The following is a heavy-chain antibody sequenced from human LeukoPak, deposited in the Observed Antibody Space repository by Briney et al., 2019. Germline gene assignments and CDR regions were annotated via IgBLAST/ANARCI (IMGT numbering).Heavy chain of an antibody. J-gene: IGHJ4*02. CDR1: GYTFANYY. Sequence: ASVTVSCKASGYTFANYYMHWVRQAPGQGLEWMGIINPSGGSTNYAQKFQGRVTMTRDTSTSTVYMELSSLRSEDTAVYYYAREKTGVSPFDYWGQGTLVTVSS. CDR3: AREKTGVSPFDY. CDR2: INPSGGST. D-gene: IGHD7-27*01. V-gene: IGHV1-46*01.